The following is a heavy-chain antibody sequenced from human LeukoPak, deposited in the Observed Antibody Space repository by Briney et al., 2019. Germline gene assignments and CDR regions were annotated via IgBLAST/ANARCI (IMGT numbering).Heavy chain of an antibody. CDR2: IYSGGTT. J-gene: IGHJ3*01. D-gene: IGHD6-19*01. Sequence: GGSLRLSCAVSGFTVSGNYMSWVRQAPGKGLEWVSLIYSGGTTYYADSVKGRFTISRDNSKNTLYLQMNSLRAEDTAVYYCAKLPAGYSSCLWGQGTMVTVSS. V-gene: IGHV3-53*01. CDR1: GFTVSGNY. CDR3: AKLPAGYSSCL.